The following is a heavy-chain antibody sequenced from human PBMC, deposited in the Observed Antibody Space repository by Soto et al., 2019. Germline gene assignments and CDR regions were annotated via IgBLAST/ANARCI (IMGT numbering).Heavy chain of an antibody. CDR1: GGSFSGYY. Sequence: SETLSFTCAVYGGSFSGYYWSWIRQPPGKGLEWIGEINHSGSTNYNPSLKSRVTISVDTSKNQFSLKLSSVTAADTAVYYCARIGGPTSKYYYYYGMDVWGQGTTVTV. V-gene: IGHV4-34*01. D-gene: IGHD2-15*01. CDR3: ARIGGPTSKYYYYYGMDV. J-gene: IGHJ6*02. CDR2: INHSGST.